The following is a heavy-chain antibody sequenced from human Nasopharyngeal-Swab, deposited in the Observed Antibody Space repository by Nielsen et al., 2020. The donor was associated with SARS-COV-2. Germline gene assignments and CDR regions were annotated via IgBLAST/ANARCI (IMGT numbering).Heavy chain of an antibody. CDR3: AKDRYCSSTSCHYHYYYYMDV. D-gene: IGHD2-2*01. CDR1: GFTFSSYG. Sequence: GESLKISCAASGFTFSSYGMHWVRQAPGKGLEWVAFIRYDGTNKYYADSVKGRFTISRDNSKNTLYLQMNSLRAEDTAVYYCAKDRYCSSTSCHYHYYYYMDVWGKGTTVTVSS. CDR2: IRYDGTNK. V-gene: IGHV3-30*02. J-gene: IGHJ6*03.